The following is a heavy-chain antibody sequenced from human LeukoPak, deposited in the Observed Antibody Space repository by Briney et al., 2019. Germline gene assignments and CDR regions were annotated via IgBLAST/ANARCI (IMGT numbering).Heavy chain of an antibody. CDR1: GFTFSDYY. D-gene: IGHD2/OR15-2a*01. J-gene: IGHJ4*02. V-gene: IGHV3-53*01. CDR2: IYSGGST. Sequence: GGSLRLSCAASGFTFSDYYMSWIRQAPGKGLEWVSVIYSGGSTYYADSVKGRFTISRDNSKNTLYLQMNSLRAEDTAVYYCARDTYGLDYWGQGTLVTVSS. CDR3: ARDTYGLDY.